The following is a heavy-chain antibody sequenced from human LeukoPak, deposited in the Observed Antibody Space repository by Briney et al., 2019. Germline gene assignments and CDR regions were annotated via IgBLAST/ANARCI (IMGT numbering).Heavy chain of an antibody. J-gene: IGHJ4*02. CDR3: ARVGQVVSDY. Sequence: LSLTCAVSGGSISSSNWWSWVRQAPGKGLEWVSYISSSGSTIYYADSVKGRFTISRDNAKNSLYLQMNSLRAEDTAVYYCARVGQVVSDYWGQGTLVTVSS. V-gene: IGHV3-48*03. D-gene: IGHD4-23*01. CDR2: ISSSGSTI. CDR1: GGSISSSN.